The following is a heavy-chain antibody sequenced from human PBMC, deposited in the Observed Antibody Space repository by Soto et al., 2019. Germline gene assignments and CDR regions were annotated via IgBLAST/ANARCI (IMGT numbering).Heavy chain of an antibody. CDR3: ARDYYDSICYPRYFDY. D-gene: IGHD3-22*01. J-gene: IGHJ4*02. CDR2: IITIFGTA. CDR1: GGTFSSYA. Sequence: QVQLVQSGAEVKKPGSSVKVSCKASGGTFSSYAISWVRQAPGQGLEWMGGIITIFGTANYEQKFQGRAKITADDSTSTAYMELSSLRSEDTAVYYCARDYYDSICYPRYFDYWGQGPLVTVSS. V-gene: IGHV1-69*12.